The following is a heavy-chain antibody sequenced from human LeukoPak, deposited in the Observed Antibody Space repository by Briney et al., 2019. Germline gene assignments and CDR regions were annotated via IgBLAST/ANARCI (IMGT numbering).Heavy chain of an antibody. CDR3: ASSRGSWPDYFDY. D-gene: IGHD6-13*01. CDR2: ISYDGSNK. CDR1: GFTFSSYV. Sequence: PGGSLRLSCAASGFTFSSYVMHWVRPAPGKGLEWVAFISYDGSNKYYADSVKGRFTISRDNAKNSLYLQMNSLRAEDTAVYYCASSRGSWPDYFDYWGQGTLVTVSS. J-gene: IGHJ4*02. V-gene: IGHV3-30*04.